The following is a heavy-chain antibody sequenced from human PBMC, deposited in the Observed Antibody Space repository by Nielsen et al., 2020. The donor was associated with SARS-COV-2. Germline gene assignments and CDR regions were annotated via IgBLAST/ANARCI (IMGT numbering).Heavy chain of an antibody. J-gene: IGHJ5*02. CDR2: INTNTGNP. D-gene: IGHD2-2*01. CDR1: GYTFTSYA. CDR3: ARQKPTIPAAMMRNNWFDP. V-gene: IGHV7-4-1*02. Sequence: ASVKVSCKASGYTFTSYAMNWVRQAPGQGLEWMGWINTNTGNPTYAQGFTGRFVFPLDTSVSTAYLQISSLKAEDTAVYYCARQKPTIPAAMMRNNWFDPWGQGTLVTVSS.